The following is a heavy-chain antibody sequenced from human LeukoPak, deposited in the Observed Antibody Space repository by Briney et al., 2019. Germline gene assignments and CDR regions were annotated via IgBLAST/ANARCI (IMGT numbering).Heavy chain of an antibody. CDR1: GFTFSSYS. J-gene: IGHJ4*02. CDR2: ISTSSNTI. CDR3: VPGYCTTSSCQHYFDY. V-gene: IGHV3-48*02. D-gene: IGHD2-2*01. Sequence: TGGSLRLSCAASGFTFSSYSMNWVRQGPGKGLEWISYISTSSNTIFYADSVKGRFTISRDNAKNSLYLQMNSLRDADTAVYYCVPGYCTTSSCQHYFDYWGQGTLVTVSS.